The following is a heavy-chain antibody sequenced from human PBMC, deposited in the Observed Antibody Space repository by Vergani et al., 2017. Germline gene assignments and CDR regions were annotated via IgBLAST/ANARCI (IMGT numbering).Heavy chain of an antibody. CDR2: IYYSGST. Sequence: QVQLQESGPGLVKPSETLSLTCTVSGGSISSYYWSWIRQPPGKGLEWIGYIYYSGSTNYKPSLKSRVTISVDTSKNQFSLKLSSVTAADTAVYYCARVWAPGGNYYMDVWGKGTTVTVSS. D-gene: IGHD1-14*01. J-gene: IGHJ6*03. CDR3: ARVWAPGGNYYMDV. V-gene: IGHV4-59*01. CDR1: GGSISSYY.